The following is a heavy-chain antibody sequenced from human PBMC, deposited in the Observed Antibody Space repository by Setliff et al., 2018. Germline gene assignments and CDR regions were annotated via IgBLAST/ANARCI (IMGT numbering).Heavy chain of an antibody. CDR1: GYTFTSYG. D-gene: IGHD6-13*01. CDR3: ARVQQLGTFDY. CDR2: IIPIFGTA. Sequence: GASVKVSCKASGYTFTSYGFSWVRQAPGQGLEWMGGIIPIFGTANYAQKFQGRVTITADESTSTAYMELSSLRSEDTAVYYCARVQQLGTFDYWGQGTLVTVSS. V-gene: IGHV1-69*13. J-gene: IGHJ4*02.